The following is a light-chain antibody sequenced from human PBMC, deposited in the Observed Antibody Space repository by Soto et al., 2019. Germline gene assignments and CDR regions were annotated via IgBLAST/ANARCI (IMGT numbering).Light chain of an antibody. CDR3: EQSYSSPPIT. Sequence: DIQMTQSPSSLSASLGDTVTISCRASQHIDNYLHWYQQTPGQAPKVLVYAASVLKDGVPPRFSGSGDGTDFTITVSKLQPADFALYYAEQSYSSPPITSGQGT. J-gene: IGKJ5*01. CDR2: AAS. V-gene: IGKV1-39*01. CDR1: QHIDNY.